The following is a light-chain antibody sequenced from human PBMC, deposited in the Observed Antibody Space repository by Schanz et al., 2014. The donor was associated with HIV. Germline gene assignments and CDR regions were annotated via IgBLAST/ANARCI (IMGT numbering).Light chain of an antibody. CDR1: SSDVGGYDY. V-gene: IGLV2-8*01. J-gene: IGLJ2*01. CDR3: QSYDSSLSGVL. Sequence: QSALTQPPSASGSPGQSVTISCTGNSSDVGGYDYVSWYQQHPGKAPKRIIYEVNKRPSGVPDRFSGSKSGNTASLTVSGLQAEDEADYYCQSYDSSLSGVLFGGGTKLTVL. CDR2: EVN.